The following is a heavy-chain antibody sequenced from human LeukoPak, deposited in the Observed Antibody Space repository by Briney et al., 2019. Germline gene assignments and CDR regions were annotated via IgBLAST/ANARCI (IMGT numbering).Heavy chain of an antibody. J-gene: IGHJ5*02. CDR1: GGSFSGYY. Sequence: SETLSLTCAVYGGSFSGYYWSWIRQPPGKGLGWIGEINHSGSTNYNPSLKSRVTISVDTSKNQFSLKLSSVTAADTAVYYCARLYCSSTSCYGADWFDPWGQGTLVTVSS. D-gene: IGHD2-2*01. CDR3: ARLYCSSTSCYGADWFDP. CDR2: INHSGST. V-gene: IGHV4-34*01.